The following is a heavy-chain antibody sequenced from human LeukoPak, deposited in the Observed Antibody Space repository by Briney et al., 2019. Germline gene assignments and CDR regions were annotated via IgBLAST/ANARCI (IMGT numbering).Heavy chain of an antibody. Sequence: GGSLRLSCAVSGFSVTNNYMSWVRQAPGKGLEWVSVFYVGGATYYADSVKGRFTISRDNSENTLYLQMKSLRAEDTAVYYCARGDGYNFFDYWGQGTLVTVS. V-gene: IGHV3-53*01. CDR1: GFSVTNNY. CDR2: FYVGGAT. J-gene: IGHJ4*02. D-gene: IGHD5-24*01. CDR3: ARGDGYNFFDY.